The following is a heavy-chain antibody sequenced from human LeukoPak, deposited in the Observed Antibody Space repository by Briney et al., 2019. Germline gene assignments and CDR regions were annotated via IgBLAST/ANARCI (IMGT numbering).Heavy chain of an antibody. CDR1: GYTFTGYY. CDR2: INPNNGGT. V-gene: IGHV1-2*06. J-gene: IGHJ3*02. CDR3: AGEDNSSGYRPFDI. Sequence: ASVKVSCKASGYTFTGYYIHWVRQAPGQGLEWMGRINPNNGGTNYAQKFQGRVTMTRNMSMSTAYMELSRLRSDDTAVYYCAGEDNSSGYRPFDIWGQGTMVTVPS. D-gene: IGHD3-22*01.